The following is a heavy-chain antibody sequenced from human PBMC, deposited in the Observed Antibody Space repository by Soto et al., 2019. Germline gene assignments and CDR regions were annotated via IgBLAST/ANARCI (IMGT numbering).Heavy chain of an antibody. Sequence: DVQLVETGGELIQPGGSLRLSCAASGFTVSSKYMSWVRQAPGKGLEWVSVIWSAGLIYCADSVRGRFTISRDISKNILYLEMTSLRADDTAVYYCAREAPMDVWGRGTTVTVSS. CDR2: IWSAGLI. V-gene: IGHV3-53*02. CDR1: GFTVSSKY. CDR3: AREAPMDV. J-gene: IGHJ6*02.